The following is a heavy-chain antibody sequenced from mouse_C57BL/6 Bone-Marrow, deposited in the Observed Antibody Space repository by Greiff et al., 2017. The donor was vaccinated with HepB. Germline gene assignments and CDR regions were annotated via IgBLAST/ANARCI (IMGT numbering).Heavy chain of an antibody. CDR2: IDPSDSYT. D-gene: IGHD1-1*01. CDR3: ARCTLYCYGRDWYFDV. CDR1: GYTFTSYW. V-gene: IGHV1-69*01. J-gene: IGHJ1*03. Sequence: QVQLQQPGAELVMPGASVKLSCKASGYTFTSYWMHWVKQRPGQGLEWIGEIDPSDSYTNYNQKFKGKSTLTVDKSSSTAYMQLSSLTSEDSAVYYCARCTLYCYGRDWYFDVWGTGTTVTVSS.